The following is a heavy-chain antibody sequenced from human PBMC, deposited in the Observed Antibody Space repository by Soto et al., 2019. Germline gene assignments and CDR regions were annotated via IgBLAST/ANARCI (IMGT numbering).Heavy chain of an antibody. CDR2: ISYDGSNT. J-gene: IGHJ6*02. V-gene: IGHV3-30*18. CDR1: GFSISDYG. CDR3: AKGAGDRLSLGMDV. Sequence: QVQLVESGGGVVQPGWSLRLSCAASGFSISDYGMEWVRQAPGKGLEWVALISYDGSNTYYADSVKGRFTISRDNSKDTLFLQMTGMRREDTAVYYCAKGAGDRLSLGMDVWGQGNTVTVSS. D-gene: IGHD1-26*01.